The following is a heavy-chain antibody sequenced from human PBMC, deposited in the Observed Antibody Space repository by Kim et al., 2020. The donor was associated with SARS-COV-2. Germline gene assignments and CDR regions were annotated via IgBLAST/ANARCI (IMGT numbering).Heavy chain of an antibody. J-gene: IGHJ4*02. D-gene: IGHD3-10*01. V-gene: IGHV4-39*01. CDR3: ARRKPLWFGEDFDY. CDR1: GGSISSSSYY. Sequence: SETLSLTCTVSGGSISSSSYYWGWIRQPPGKGLEWIGSIYYSGSTYYNPSLKSRVTISVDRSKNQFSLKLSSVTAADTAVYYCARRKPLWFGEDFDYWGQGTLVTVSS. CDR2: IYYSGST.